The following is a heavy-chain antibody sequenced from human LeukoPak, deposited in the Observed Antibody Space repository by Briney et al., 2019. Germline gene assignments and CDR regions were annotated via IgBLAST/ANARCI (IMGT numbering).Heavy chain of an antibody. Sequence: GGSLRLSCAASGFTFSHYAIHWVRQAPGKGLEWVAVISYDGSNKLYADSVKGRFTLSRDNSKNTLSLQSRSLRPEDTADYYCASGCSNYDSSVYCFEYWRQGTLVT. CDR2: ISYDGSNK. J-gene: IGHJ4*02. CDR3: ASGCSNYDSSVYCFEY. CDR1: GFTFSHYA. D-gene: IGHD3-22*01. V-gene: IGHV3-30-3*01.